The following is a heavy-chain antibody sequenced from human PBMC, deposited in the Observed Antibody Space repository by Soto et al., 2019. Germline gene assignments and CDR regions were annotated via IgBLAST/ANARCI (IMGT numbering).Heavy chain of an antibody. Sequence: QVQLVQSGAEVKKPGASVKVSCKASGYTFNSYAISWVRQAPGQGLEWRGWISAYNGNTNYAQTLQGGVIMSTDTPTRAAYMELRSLSSDDTAVYYCAREGPPAHYWGQGTLVTVSS. CDR3: AREGPPAHY. J-gene: IGHJ4*02. D-gene: IGHD2-2*01. V-gene: IGHV1-18*01. CDR2: ISAYNGNT. CDR1: GYTFNSYA.